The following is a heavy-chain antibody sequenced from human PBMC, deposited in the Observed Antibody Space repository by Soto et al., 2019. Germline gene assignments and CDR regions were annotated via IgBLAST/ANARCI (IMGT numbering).Heavy chain of an antibody. CDR3: ARGQDYYERWVDY. D-gene: IGHD3-16*01. CDR1: GFTFSTYW. V-gene: IGHV3-7*04. CDR2: IKQDGSEK. J-gene: IGHJ4*02. Sequence: EVQLVESGGGLVQPGGSLRLSCAASGFTFSTYWMTWVRQAPGKGLEWVANIKQDGSEKYYVDSVKGRFTISRDNAKNSLYLHMNSLRGEDTAVYDCARGQDYYERWVDYWGQGTLVTVSS.